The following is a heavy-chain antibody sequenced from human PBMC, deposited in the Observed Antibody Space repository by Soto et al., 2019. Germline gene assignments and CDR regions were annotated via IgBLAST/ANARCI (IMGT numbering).Heavy chain of an antibody. V-gene: IGHV1-18*01. CDR3: ARDLVGATTGLYYYYYGMDV. CDR1: GYTFTSYG. D-gene: IGHD1-26*01. Sequence: ASVKVSCKASGYTFTSYGISWVRQAPGQGLEWMGWISAYNGNTNYAQKLQGRVTMTTDTSTSTAYMELRSLRSDDTAVYYCARDLVGATTGLYYYYYGMDVWGQGTTVTVSS. CDR2: ISAYNGNT. J-gene: IGHJ6*02.